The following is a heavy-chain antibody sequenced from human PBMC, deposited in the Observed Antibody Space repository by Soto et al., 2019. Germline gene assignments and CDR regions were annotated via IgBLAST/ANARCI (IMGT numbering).Heavy chain of an antibody. CDR2: IVVGSGST. Sequence: RASVKVSCKASGFTFTSFAVQWVRQARGQRLEWIGWIVVGSGSTNYAQKFQERVTITRDLSTRSAYMELSSLRSEDTAMYYCVAGLPLYCSGDSCPIYYYGLDVWGQGTTVTVSS. CDR1: GFTFTSFA. D-gene: IGHD2-15*01. J-gene: IGHJ6*02. CDR3: VAGLPLYCSGDSCPIYYYGLDV. V-gene: IGHV1-58*01.